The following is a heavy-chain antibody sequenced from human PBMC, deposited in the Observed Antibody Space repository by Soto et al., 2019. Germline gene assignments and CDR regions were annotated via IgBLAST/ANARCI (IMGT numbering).Heavy chain of an antibody. CDR1: GFSFSDYG. CDR2: IWYDGTNK. D-gene: IGHD3-22*01. V-gene: IGHV3-33*01. CDR3: ARTSYDSSGFDY. J-gene: IGHJ4*02. Sequence: QVQLVASGGGVVQPGRSLRLSCAASGFSFSDYGMHWVRQAPGKGLEWVSVIWYDGTNKHYADSVKGRFTISRDNSKNTVYLQMNTLRAEDTAVYHCARTSYDSSGFDYWGQGTLVTVSS.